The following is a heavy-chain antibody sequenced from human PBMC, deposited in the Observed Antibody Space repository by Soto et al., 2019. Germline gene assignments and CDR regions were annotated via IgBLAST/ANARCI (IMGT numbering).Heavy chain of an antibody. D-gene: IGHD6-25*01. Sequence: SLRLSCAASGFNFNDFIMHWVRQSPTAGLEWVSLITSNGDSTHYADFVKGRFFISRDNTMNSLYLQMNNLRTEDAALYYCARDLGGSSDSWGQGTLVTVSS. CDR2: ITSNGDST. V-gene: IGHV3-43*01. CDR3: ARDLGGSSDS. J-gene: IGHJ4*02. CDR1: GFNFNDFI.